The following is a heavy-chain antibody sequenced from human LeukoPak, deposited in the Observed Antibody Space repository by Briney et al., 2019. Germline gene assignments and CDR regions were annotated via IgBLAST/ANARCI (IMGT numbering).Heavy chain of an antibody. V-gene: IGHV3-23*01. Sequence: GGSLRLSCAASGFTFSSYAMSWGPQAPGKGLGWVSSLSSSADSTYYADSVKGRFTISRDNSNNTLYVQMDSLRAEDTAVYYCAKAISGYEWQINDYWGQGTLVTASS. D-gene: IGHD5-12*01. J-gene: IGHJ4*02. CDR3: AKAISGYEWQINDY. CDR2: LSSSADST. CDR1: GFTFSSYA.